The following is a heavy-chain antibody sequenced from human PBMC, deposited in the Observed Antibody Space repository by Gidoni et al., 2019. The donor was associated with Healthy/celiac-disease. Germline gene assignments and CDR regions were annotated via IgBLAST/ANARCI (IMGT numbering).Heavy chain of an antibody. CDR3: ARASSRQQDLY. CDR1: GGSFIGYY. D-gene: IGHD6-13*01. CDR2: INHSGST. J-gene: IGHJ4*02. Sequence: QVQLQQWGAGLLKPSATLSLTCAVYGGSFIGYYWSWIRQPPGKGLEWFGEINHSGSTNYNPSLKSRVTISVDTSKNQFSLKLSSVTAADTAVYYCARASSRQQDLYWGQGTLVTVSS. V-gene: IGHV4-34*01.